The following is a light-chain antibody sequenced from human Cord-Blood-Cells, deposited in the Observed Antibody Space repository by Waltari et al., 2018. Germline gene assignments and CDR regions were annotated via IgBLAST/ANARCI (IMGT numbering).Light chain of an antibody. J-gene: IGLJ2*01. CDR1: SSNIRAGYD. CDR3: QSYDSSLSVV. Sequence: QSVLTQPPSVSGAPGQRVTIPCTGSSSNIRAGYDVHWYQQLPGTAPKLLLYGNSNRPSGVPDRFSGSKSGTSASLAITGLQAEDEADYYCQSYDSSLSVVFGGGTKLTVL. CDR2: GNS. V-gene: IGLV1-40*01.